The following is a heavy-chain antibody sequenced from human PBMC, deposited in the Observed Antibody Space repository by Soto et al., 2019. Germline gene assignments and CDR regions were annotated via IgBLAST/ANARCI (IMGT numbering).Heavy chain of an antibody. CDR1: GGTFSNSA. CDR3: ASDKDRLQLGGNYYYILDV. J-gene: IGHJ6*02. Sequence: QVQREQSGAEVKKPGSSVKVSCKASGGTFSNSAISWVRQAPGQGLEWMGGIMPIFRTPDYAQKFQGRVTITSDESTSTAYMELRGLRSDDTAVYYCASDKDRLQLGGNYYYILDVWGQGTTVTVSS. D-gene: IGHD5-12*01. CDR2: IMPIFRTP. V-gene: IGHV1-69*05.